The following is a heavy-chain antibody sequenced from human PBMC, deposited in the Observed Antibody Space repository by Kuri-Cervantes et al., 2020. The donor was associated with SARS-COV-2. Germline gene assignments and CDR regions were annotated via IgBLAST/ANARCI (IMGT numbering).Heavy chain of an antibody. CDR3: ARRPQYRWELPGGWFDP. Sequence: SETLSLTCTVSGGSISSSSYYWSWIRQPAGKGLEWIGRIYTSGSTNYNPSLKSRVTISVDTSKNQFSLKLSSVTAADTAVYYCARRPQYRWELPGGWFDPWGQGTLVTVSS. V-gene: IGHV4-61*02. J-gene: IGHJ5*02. CDR2: IYTSGST. D-gene: IGHD1-26*01. CDR1: GGSISSSSYY.